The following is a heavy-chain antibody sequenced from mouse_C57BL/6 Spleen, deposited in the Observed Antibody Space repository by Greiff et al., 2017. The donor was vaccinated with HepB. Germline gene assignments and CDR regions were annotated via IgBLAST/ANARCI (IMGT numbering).Heavy chain of an antibody. V-gene: IGHV10-1*01. CDR2: IRSKSNNYAT. Sequence: EVKLVESGGGLVQPKGSLKLSCAASGFSFNTYAMNWVRQAPGKGLEWVARIRSKSNNYATDYADSVKDRFTISRDDSESMLYLQMNNLKTEDTAMYYCVRRDSMDYWGQGTSVTVSS. J-gene: IGHJ4*01. CDR1: GFSFNTYA. CDR3: VRRDSMDY. D-gene: IGHD2-4*01.